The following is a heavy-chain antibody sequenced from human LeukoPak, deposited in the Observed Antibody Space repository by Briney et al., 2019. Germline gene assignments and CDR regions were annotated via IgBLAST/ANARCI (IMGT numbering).Heavy chain of an antibody. CDR1: GYTFTSYD. CDR3: ARVDFGRYFDWLLSRTYYYYGMDV. CDR2: MNPNSGNT. D-gene: IGHD3-9*01. V-gene: IGHV1-8*01. Sequence: ASVKVSCKASGYTFTSYDINWVRQATGQGLEWMGWMNPNSGNTGYAQKFQGRVTMTRNTSISTAYMELSSLRSEDTAVYYCARVDFGRYFDWLLSRTYYYYGMDVWGQGTTVTVSS. J-gene: IGHJ6*02.